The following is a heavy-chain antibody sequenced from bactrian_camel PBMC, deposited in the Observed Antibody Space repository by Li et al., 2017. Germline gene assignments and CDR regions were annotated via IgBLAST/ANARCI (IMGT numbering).Heavy chain of an antibody. D-gene: IGHD3*01. J-gene: IGHJ4*01. CDR3: AAHYQWTCITTDAFTY. CDR2: IDSDGRP. CDR1: GGTISTDC. Sequence: VESGGGSVQAGGSLRLSCAASGGTISTDCVAWFRQVAGKAREGVASIDSDGRPNYADSVKGRFTISKDNAKNTLYLQMNSLKPEDSAMYYCAAHYQWTCITTDAFTYLGQGTQVTVS. V-gene: IGHV3S9*01.